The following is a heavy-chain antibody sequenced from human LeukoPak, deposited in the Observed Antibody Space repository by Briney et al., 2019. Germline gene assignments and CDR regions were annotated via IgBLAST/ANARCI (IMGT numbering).Heavy chain of an antibody. D-gene: IGHD3-16*02. Sequence: SETLSLTCAVYGGSFSGYYWSWIRQPPGKGLEWIGEINHSGSTNYNPSLKSRVTISVDTSKNQFSLKLSSVTAADTAVYYCARGLGDYVWGNYRTNYFDYWGQGTLVTVSS. V-gene: IGHV4-34*01. J-gene: IGHJ4*02. CDR3: ARGLGDYVWGNYRTNYFDY. CDR2: INHSGST. CDR1: GGSFSGYY.